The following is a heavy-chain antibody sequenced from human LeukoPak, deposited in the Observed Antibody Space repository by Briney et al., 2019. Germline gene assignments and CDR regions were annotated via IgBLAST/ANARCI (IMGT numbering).Heavy chain of an antibody. J-gene: IGHJ5*01. V-gene: IGHV4-39*01. D-gene: IGHD4-23*01. CDR2: IYNGRTT. CDR1: GGSISSISHH. CDR3: VRHDGRSGGTMGAFDS. Sequence: ETLSLTCTVSGGSISSISHHWGWVRQSPGKDLEWIGSIYNGRTTFSNPSLNSRVTISIVTSKNQFSLQLNSVTAADTAVYYCVRHDGRSGGTMGAFDSWGQGSLVTVSS.